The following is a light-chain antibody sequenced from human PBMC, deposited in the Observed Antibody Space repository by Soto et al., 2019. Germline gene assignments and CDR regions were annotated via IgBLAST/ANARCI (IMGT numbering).Light chain of an antibody. CDR3: SSYAGSNNRVV. CDR2: EVS. Sequence: QSVLTQPPSASGSPGQSVTISCTGTSSDVGGYNYVSWYQQHPGKAPKLMMYEVSKRPSGVPDRFSGSKSGNTASLTVSGLQAEDEADYYCSSYAGSNNRVVFGGGTKLTVL. J-gene: IGLJ2*01. CDR1: SSDVGGYNY. V-gene: IGLV2-8*01.